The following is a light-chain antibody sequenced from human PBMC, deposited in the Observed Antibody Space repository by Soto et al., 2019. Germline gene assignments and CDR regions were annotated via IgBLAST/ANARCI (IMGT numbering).Light chain of an antibody. J-gene: IGKJ1*01. V-gene: IGKV1-5*03. CDR3: QQYSTMAT. CDR1: QSISSW. Sequence: DIQMTQSPSTLSASVGDRVTITCRASQSISSWVAWYQQKPGKAPKLLIYKASSLESGVPSRFRGRGSGTEFTLTISSLQPDDFATYYCQQYSTMATFGQGPKVDIK. CDR2: KAS.